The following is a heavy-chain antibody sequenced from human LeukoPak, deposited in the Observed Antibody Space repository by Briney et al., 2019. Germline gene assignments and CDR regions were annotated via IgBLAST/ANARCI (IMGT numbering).Heavy chain of an antibody. CDR3: ARGDGYYSFYFDY. Sequence: PSETLSLTCTVSGGSISSYYWSWIRQPPGKGLEWIGYIYYSGSTNYNPSLKSRVTISVDTSKNQFSLKLSSLAAADTAVYYCARGDGYYSFYFDYWGQGTLVTVSS. CDR1: GGSISSYY. J-gene: IGHJ4*02. V-gene: IGHV4-59*08. D-gene: IGHD3-22*01. CDR2: IYYSGST.